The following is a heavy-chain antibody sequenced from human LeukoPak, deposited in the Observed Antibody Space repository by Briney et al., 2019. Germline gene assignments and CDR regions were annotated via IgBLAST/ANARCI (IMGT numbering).Heavy chain of an antibody. D-gene: IGHD2-2*02. V-gene: IGHV3-23*01. CDR1: GFTFSSYA. J-gene: IGHJ6*03. Sequence: PGGSLRLSCAASGFTFSSYAMSWVRQAPGKGLEWVSAISGSGGSTYYADSVKGRFTISRDNSKNTLYLQMNSLRAEDTAVYYCAKDYVNRRDIVVVPAAIGHYYYYMDVWGKGTTVTVSS. CDR3: AKDYVNRRDIVVVPAAIGHYYYYMDV. CDR2: ISGSGGST.